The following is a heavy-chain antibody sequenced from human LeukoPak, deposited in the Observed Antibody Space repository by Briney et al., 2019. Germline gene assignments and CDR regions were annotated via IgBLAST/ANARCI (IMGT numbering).Heavy chain of an antibody. CDR3: ARGYSSSWYPNWFDP. J-gene: IGHJ5*02. V-gene: IGHV4-39*07. D-gene: IGHD6-13*01. CDR2: IYHSGSS. CDR1: GGSISTSNYY. Sequence: PSETLSLTCTVSGGSISTSNYYWGWIRQPPGKGLEWIGSIYHSGSSYYNPSLNSRVTISVDTSKNQFSLKLSSVTAADTAVYYCARGYSSSWYPNWFDPWGQGTLVTVSS.